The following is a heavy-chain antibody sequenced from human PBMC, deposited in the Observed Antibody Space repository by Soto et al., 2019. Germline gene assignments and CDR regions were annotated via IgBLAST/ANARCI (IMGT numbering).Heavy chain of an antibody. J-gene: IGHJ4*02. D-gene: IGHD4-4*01. CDR3: ARELQGLYYFDY. Sequence: ASVKVSCKASGGTFSSYAISWVRQAPGQGLEWMGWINAGNGNTKYSQKFQGRVTITRDTSASTAYMELSSLRSEDTAVYYCARELQGLYYFDYWGLGTLVTVS. V-gene: IGHV1-3*01. CDR2: INAGNGNT. CDR1: GGTFSSYA.